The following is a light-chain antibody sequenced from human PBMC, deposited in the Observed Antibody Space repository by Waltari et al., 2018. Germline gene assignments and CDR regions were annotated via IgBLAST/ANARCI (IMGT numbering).Light chain of an antibody. CDR2: KAS. V-gene: IGKV1-17*01. CDR1: QGIRND. CDR3: QRYDSDWT. Sequence: DIVMTQSPSSLSASVGDRVTITCRASQGIRNDLSWYQQKPGKAPKPLIYKASSLESGVPSRFSGSGSGTEFTLIISSLQPDDFATYYCQRYDSDWTFGQGTKVEIK. J-gene: IGKJ1*01.